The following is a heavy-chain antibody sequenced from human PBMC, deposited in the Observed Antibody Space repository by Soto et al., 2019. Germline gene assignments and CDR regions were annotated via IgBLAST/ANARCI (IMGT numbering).Heavy chain of an antibody. J-gene: IGHJ4*02. V-gene: IGHV3-74*01. D-gene: IGHD2-2*01. CDR2: INSYGSST. CDR3: ARDSAEMPFDY. Sequence: GGSLRLSCAASGFTFSSYWMHWIRQAPGKGLVWVSCINSYGSSTSYADSVKGRLTISRDNAKNTLYLQMNSLRAEDTAVYYCARDSAEMPFDYWGQGTLVTVPQ. CDR1: GFTFSSYW.